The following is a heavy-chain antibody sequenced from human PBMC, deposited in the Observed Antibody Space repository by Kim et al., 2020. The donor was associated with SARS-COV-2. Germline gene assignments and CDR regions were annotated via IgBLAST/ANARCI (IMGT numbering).Heavy chain of an antibody. CDR3: ARGVYCTSTGCYWGLLPDY. Sequence: GGSLRLSCAASGFTYRNYWMHWVRQGPGKGLVWVSGVRSDESIIIYADSVKGRFTISRDNAKSTLYLQMNSLRAEDTAVYYCARGVYCTSTGCYWGLLPDYWGQGTLVTVSS. CDR1: GFTYRNYW. J-gene: IGHJ4*02. V-gene: IGHV3-74*01. D-gene: IGHD2-2*01. CDR2: VRSDESII.